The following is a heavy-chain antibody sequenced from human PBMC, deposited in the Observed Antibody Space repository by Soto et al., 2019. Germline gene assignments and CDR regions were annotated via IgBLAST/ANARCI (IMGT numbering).Heavy chain of an antibody. J-gene: IGHJ4*02. CDR3: ARHEWQYYDSSGYKIFDY. Sequence: GESLKISCKGSGYSFTSYWISWVRQMPGKGLEWMGRIDPSDSYTNYSPSFQGHVTISADKSISTAYLQWSSLKASDTAMYYCARHEWQYYDSSGYKIFDYWGQGTLVTVSS. D-gene: IGHD3-22*01. CDR2: IDPSDSYT. CDR1: GYSFTSYW. V-gene: IGHV5-10-1*01.